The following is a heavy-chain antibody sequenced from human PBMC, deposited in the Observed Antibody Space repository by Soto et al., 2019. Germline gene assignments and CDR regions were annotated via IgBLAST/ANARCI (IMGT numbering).Heavy chain of an antibody. CDR1: GYTFTSYG. D-gene: IGHD1-26*01. J-gene: IGHJ1*01. CDR3: ATVSGARPAYFQD. CDR2: ITPFKGDT. V-gene: IGHV1-18*01. Sequence: LLVQSGAEVMTPGASVRVSCKASGYTFTSYGISWVRQAPGQGLEWLAWITPFKGDTHLSQKFQDRVKLTTDTSTSTAYFEMTRLTSDETAVYYWATVSGARPAYFQDWGQGTLVNVSS.